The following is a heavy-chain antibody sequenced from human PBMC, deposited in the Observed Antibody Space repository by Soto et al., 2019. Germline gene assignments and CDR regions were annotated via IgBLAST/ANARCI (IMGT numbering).Heavy chain of an antibody. CDR1: GGSFSGYY. CDR2: INHSGST. V-gene: IGHV4-34*01. CDR3: ARDKITSHFDY. J-gene: IGHJ4*01. Sequence: SETLSLTCAVYGGSFSGYYWTWIRQPPGTGLEWIGEINHSGSTNYNPSLKSRVTISVDTSKNQFSLKLTSVTAADTAVYYCARDKITSHFDYWGDATLVTVS.